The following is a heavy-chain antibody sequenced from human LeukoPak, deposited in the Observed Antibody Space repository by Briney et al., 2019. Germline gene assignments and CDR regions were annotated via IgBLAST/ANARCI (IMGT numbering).Heavy chain of an antibody. J-gene: IGHJ4*02. CDR1: GLTVSSNY. CDR3: ARTTFYYDSGYYFDY. D-gene: IGHD3-22*01. V-gene: IGHV3-66*01. Sequence: GGSLRLSCAASGLTVSSNYMSWVRQAPGKGLEWVSVIYSGGSTYYADSVKGRFTISRDNSKNTLYLQMNSLRAEDTAVYYCARTTFYYDSGYYFDYWGQGTLVTVSS. CDR2: IYSGGST.